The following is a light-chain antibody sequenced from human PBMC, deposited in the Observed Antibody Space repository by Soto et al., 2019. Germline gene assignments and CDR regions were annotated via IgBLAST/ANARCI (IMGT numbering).Light chain of an antibody. CDR2: GAS. CDR1: QSVSSSY. J-gene: IGKJ2*01. CDR3: QQYGSSPYT. V-gene: IGKV3-20*01. Sequence: EIVLTQSPGTLSLSPGERATVSCRASQSVSSSYLAWYQQKPGQAPRLLIDGASSMATGIPDRFSGSGSGTDSTLTISRLEPEDFAVYYCQQYGSSPYTLCQGTKLESK.